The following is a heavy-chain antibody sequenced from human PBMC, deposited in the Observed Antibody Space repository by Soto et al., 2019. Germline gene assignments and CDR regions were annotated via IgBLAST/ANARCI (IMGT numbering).Heavy chain of an antibody. Sequence: HPGGSLRLSCAASGFTFSSFAMAWVRQAPGKGLEWVSGISASGGSNKYYADSVKGRFTISRDNSKNTLYLQMNSLRAEDTAVYYCARVYCSSTGCNYGMDVWGQGTTVTVSS. D-gene: IGHD2-2*01. CDR2: ISASGGSNK. CDR3: ARVYCSSTGCNYGMDV. CDR1: GFTFSSFA. J-gene: IGHJ6*02. V-gene: IGHV3-23*01.